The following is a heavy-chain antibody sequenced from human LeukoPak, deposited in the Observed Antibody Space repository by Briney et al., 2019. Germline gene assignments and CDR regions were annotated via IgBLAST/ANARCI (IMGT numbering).Heavy chain of an antibody. V-gene: IGHV4-4*07. CDR3: ARDEGVLRFLEY. Sequence: SETLSLTCTVSGGSISSQYWSWIRQPAGKGLEWIGRIYTNGESDYNPSLKSRVTMSLDASRNQFSLRLTSVTAADTAVYFCARDEGVLRFLEYWGQGIQVTVSS. D-gene: IGHD3-3*01. CDR2: IYTNGES. CDR1: GGSISSQY. J-gene: IGHJ4*02.